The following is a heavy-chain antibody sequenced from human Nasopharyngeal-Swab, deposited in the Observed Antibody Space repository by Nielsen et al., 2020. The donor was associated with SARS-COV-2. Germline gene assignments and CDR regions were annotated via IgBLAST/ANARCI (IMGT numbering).Heavy chain of an antibody. Sequence: GSLRLSCTVSGASISNHYWNWIRLPPGKGLEWIAFIYNTGRTFYNPSLQSRVTISSDTSKNQFSLKLTSVTAAAMGVYFCAGGSGYRFDFWGQGALVTVSS. CDR3: AGGSGYRFDF. CDR1: GASISNHY. D-gene: IGHD3-22*01. V-gene: IGHV4-4*09. CDR2: IYNTGRT. J-gene: IGHJ4*02.